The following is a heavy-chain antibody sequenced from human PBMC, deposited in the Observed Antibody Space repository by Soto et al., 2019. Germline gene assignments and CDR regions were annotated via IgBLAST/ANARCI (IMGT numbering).Heavy chain of an antibody. Sequence: EVPLVESGGGLVQPGGSLRLSCAASGFTFSSYAMHWVRQAPGKGLEYVSAISFNGGSTYYANSVKGRFTISRDNSKNTLYIQMGRLRAEDMDVYYCARPYSSGSYYNGLRYWGQGTLVTVSS. V-gene: IGHV3-64*01. CDR2: ISFNGGST. CDR1: GFTFSSYA. CDR3: ARPYSSGSYYNGLRY. J-gene: IGHJ4*02. D-gene: IGHD3-10*01.